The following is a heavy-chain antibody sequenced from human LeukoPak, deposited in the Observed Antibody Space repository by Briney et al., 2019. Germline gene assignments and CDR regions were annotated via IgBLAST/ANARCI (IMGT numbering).Heavy chain of an antibody. J-gene: IGHJ5*02. CDR3: ARGVAGQYNWFDP. V-gene: IGHV4-39*07. CDR1: GGSISSSSYY. CDR2: IYYSGST. Sequence: ASETLSLTCTVSGGSISSSSYYWGWIRQPPGKGLEWIGSIYYSGSTYYNPSLKSRVTISVDTSKNQFSLKLSSVTAADTAVYYCARGVAGQYNWFDPWGQGTLVTVSS. D-gene: IGHD5/OR15-5a*01.